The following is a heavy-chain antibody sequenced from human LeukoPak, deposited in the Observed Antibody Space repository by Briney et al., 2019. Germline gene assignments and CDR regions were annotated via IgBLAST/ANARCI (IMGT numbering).Heavy chain of an antibody. CDR2: IYYSGST. CDR1: GGSISSYY. CDR3: ARACYDSSGYRFDY. J-gene: IGHJ4*02. D-gene: IGHD3-22*01. Sequence: PSETLSLTCTVSGGSISSYYWSWIRQPPGKGLEWIGYIYYSGSTNYNPSLKSRVTISVDTSKNQFSLKLSSVTAADTAVYYCARACYDSSGYRFDYWGQGTLVTVSS. V-gene: IGHV4-59*01.